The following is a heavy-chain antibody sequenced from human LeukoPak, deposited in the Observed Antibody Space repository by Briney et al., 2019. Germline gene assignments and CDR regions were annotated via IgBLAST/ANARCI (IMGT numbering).Heavy chain of an antibody. D-gene: IGHD3-22*01. J-gene: IGHJ4*02. CDR3: AKPQYYFDSSGVDS. CDR1: GFTFSIYG. Sequence: SGGFLRLSCAASGFTFSIYGMSWVRQAPGKGLEWVSAITGSDVSTYYADSMKGRFTISRDNSKNTLYMQMNSLRAEDTAVYYCAKPQYYFDSSGVDSWGQGTLVTVSS. V-gene: IGHV3-23*01. CDR2: ITGSDVST.